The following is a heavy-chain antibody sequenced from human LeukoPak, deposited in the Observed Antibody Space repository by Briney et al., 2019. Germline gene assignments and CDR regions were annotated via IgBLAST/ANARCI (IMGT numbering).Heavy chain of an antibody. CDR2: IYYSGST. Sequence: SETLSLTCTVSGGSISSYYWSWIRQPPGKGLEWIGYIYYSGSTNYNPSLKSRVTISVDTSKNQFSLKLSSVTAADTAVYYCARGGPTPDYWGQGTLVTVPS. CDR1: GGSISSYY. J-gene: IGHJ4*02. CDR3: ARGGPTPDY. V-gene: IGHV4-59*01.